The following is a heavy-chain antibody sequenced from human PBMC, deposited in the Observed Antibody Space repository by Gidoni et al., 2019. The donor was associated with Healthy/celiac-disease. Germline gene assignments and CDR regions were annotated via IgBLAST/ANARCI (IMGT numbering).Heavy chain of an antibody. CDR3: AKDIGVRGVLDY. Sequence: EVPLVESGGGLVQPGRSLSLSCAASGFTLDDYAMHRVRQAPGKGLEWVSGISWKSGSIGYADSVKGRFTISRDNAKNSLYLQMNSLRAEDTALYYCAKDIGVRGVLDYWGQGTLVTVSS. CDR2: ISWKSGSI. D-gene: IGHD3-10*01. J-gene: IGHJ4*02. V-gene: IGHV3-9*01. CDR1: GFTLDDYA.